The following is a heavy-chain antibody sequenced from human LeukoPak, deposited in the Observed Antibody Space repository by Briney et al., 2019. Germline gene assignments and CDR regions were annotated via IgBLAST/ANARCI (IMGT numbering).Heavy chain of an antibody. CDR1: GGSISRYY. CDR3: ARGRDGGNYTPLDL. J-gene: IGHJ5*02. CDR2: VSYSGNT. Sequence: PSQTLSLTCTVSGGSISRYYWSWIRQPPGKGLEWIGCVSYSGNTNYNPSLKSRVTISVDTSKNQFSLKLTSVTAADTAVYYCARGRDGGNYTPLDLWGQGTLVTVSS. V-gene: IGHV4-59*01. D-gene: IGHD4-23*01.